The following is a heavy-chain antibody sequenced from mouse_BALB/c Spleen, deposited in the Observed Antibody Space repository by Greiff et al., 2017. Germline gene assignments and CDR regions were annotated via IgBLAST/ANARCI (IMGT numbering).Heavy chain of an antibody. V-gene: IGHV3-8*02. CDR1: GDSITSGY. Sequence: VQLKESGPSLVKPSQTLSLTCSVTGDSITSGYWNWIRKFPGNKLEYMGYISYSGSTYYNPSLKSRISITRDTSKNQYYLQLNSVTTEDTATYYCARYDYGSRPFAYWGQGTLVTVSA. J-gene: IGHJ3*01. CDR2: ISYSGST. D-gene: IGHD1-1*01. CDR3: ARYDYGSRPFAY.